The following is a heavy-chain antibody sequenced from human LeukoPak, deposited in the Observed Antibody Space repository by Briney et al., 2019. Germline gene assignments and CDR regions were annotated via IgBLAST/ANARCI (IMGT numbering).Heavy chain of an antibody. V-gene: IGHV3-30-3*01. Sequence: GGSLRLSCAAFGFTFSSYAMHWVRQAPGKGLEWVAVISYDGSNKYYADSVKGRFTISRDNSKNTLYLQMNSLRAEDTAVYYCARGDSSSTYFDYWGQGTLVTVSS. D-gene: IGHD6-13*01. CDR3: ARGDSSSTYFDY. CDR2: ISYDGSNK. CDR1: GFTFSSYA. J-gene: IGHJ4*02.